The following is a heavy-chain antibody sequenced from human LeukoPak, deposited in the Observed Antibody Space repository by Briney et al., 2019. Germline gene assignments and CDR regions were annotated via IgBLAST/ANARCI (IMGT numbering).Heavy chain of an antibody. CDR2: INHSGST. J-gene: IGHJ4*02. CDR3: ASLQQWLAPIDY. CDR1: GGFFSGYY. V-gene: IGHV4-34*01. Sequence: KPSETLSLTCAVYGGFFSGYYWSWIRQPPGKGLEWIGEINHSGSTNYNPSLKSRVTISVDTSKNQFSLKLSSVTAADTAVYYCASLQQWLAPIDYWGQGTLVTVSS. D-gene: IGHD6-19*01.